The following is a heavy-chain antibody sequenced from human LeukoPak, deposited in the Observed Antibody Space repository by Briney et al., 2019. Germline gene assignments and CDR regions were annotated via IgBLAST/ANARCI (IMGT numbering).Heavy chain of an antibody. CDR3: ARASSDHYYYGMDV. CDR2: IYYSGST. V-gene: IGHV4-59*12. J-gene: IGHJ6*02. CDR1: GGSISSYY. Sequence: SETLSLTCTVSGGSISSYYWSWIRQPPGKGLEWIGYIYYSGSTNYNPSLKSRVTISVDTSKNQFSLKLSSVTAADTAVYYCARASSDHYYYGMDVWGQGTTVTVSS. D-gene: IGHD2-15*01.